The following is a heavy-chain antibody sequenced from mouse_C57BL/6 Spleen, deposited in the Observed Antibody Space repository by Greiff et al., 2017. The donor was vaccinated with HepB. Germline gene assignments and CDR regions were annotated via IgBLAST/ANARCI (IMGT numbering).Heavy chain of an antibody. D-gene: IGHD2-2*01. Sequence: DVKLQESGGGLVKPGGSLKLSCAASGFTFSDYGMHWVRQAPEKGLEWVAYISSGSSTIYYADTVKGRFTISRDNAKNTLFLQMTSLRSEDTAMYYCAKIYYGYDEFAYWGQGTLVTVSA. CDR2: ISSGSSTI. J-gene: IGHJ3*01. CDR3: AKIYYGYDEFAY. CDR1: GFTFSDYG. V-gene: IGHV5-17*01.